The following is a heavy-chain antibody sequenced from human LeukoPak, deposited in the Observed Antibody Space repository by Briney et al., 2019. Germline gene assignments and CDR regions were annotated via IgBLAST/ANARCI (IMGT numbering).Heavy chain of an antibody. V-gene: IGHV3-30-3*01. CDR1: GFTFSSYA. CDR2: ISYDGSNK. J-gene: IGHJ4*02. D-gene: IGHD1-26*01. Sequence: GRSLRLSCAASGFTFSSYAMHWVRQAPGKGLEWVAVISYDGSNKYYADSVKGRFTISRDNSKNTLYLQMNSLRAEDTAVYYCAKDQVGATSGPFDYWGQGTLVTVSS. CDR3: AKDQVGATSGPFDY.